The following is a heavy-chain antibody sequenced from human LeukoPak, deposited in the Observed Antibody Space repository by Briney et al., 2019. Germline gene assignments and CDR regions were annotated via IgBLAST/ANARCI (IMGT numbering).Heavy chain of an antibody. Sequence: SETLSLTCTVSGGSISSYYWSWVRQPPGKGLEWIGYIYYSGNTNYNPSLKSRLTMSADRSRNQFSLNLNSVTAADTAVYYCARINWSYFDYWGQGILVTVSS. CDR2: IYYSGNT. CDR3: ARINWSYFDY. V-gene: IGHV4-59*08. CDR1: GGSISSYY. D-gene: IGHD1-1*01. J-gene: IGHJ4*02.